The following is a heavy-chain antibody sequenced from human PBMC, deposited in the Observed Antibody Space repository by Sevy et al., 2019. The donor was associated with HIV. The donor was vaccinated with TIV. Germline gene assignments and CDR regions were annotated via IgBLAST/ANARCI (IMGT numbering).Heavy chain of an antibody. Sequence: GGSLRLSCAASGFTVNSNYMTWVRQAPGKGLEGVSVIHSNDTTYHADSVKDRFTISRDNFKNTQYLHMSGLRAEDTAVYYCARGKSGYGYALNYWGQGTLVTVSS. CDR2: IHSNDTT. CDR3: ARGKSGYGYALNY. CDR1: GFTVNSNY. J-gene: IGHJ4*02. D-gene: IGHD5-18*01. V-gene: IGHV3-66*01.